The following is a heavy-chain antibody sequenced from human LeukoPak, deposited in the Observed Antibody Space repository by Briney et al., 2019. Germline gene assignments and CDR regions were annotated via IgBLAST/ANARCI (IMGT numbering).Heavy chain of an antibody. V-gene: IGHV4-34*01. Sequence: SETLSLTCAVYGGSFSGYYWSWIRQPPGKGLEWIGEINHSGSTNYNPFLKSRVTISVDTSKNQFSLKLSSVTAADTAVYYCARGLGCSGGSCYSGGYNWFDPWGQGTLVTVSS. D-gene: IGHD2-15*01. CDR1: GGSFSGYY. J-gene: IGHJ5*02. CDR3: ARGLGCSGGSCYSGGYNWFDP. CDR2: INHSGST.